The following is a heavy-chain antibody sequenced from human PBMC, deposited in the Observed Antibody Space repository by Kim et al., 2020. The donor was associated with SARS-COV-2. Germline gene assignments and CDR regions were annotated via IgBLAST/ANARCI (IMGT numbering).Heavy chain of an antibody. CDR3: ARPRKAIAAAGSPASRRSLRYTEYYFDY. D-gene: IGHD6-13*01. Sequence: GESLKISCKGSGYSFTSYWIGWVRQMPGKGLEWMGIIYPGDSDTRYSPSFQGQVTISADKSISTAYLQWSSLKASDTAMYYCARPRKAIAAAGSPASRRSLRYTEYYFDYWGQGTLVTVSS. J-gene: IGHJ4*02. CDR2: IYPGDSDT. CDR1: GYSFTSYW. V-gene: IGHV5-51*01.